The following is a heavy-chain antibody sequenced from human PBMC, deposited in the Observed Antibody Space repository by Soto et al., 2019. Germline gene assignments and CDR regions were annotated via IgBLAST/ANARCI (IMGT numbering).Heavy chain of an antibody. CDR1: GFTFTTYA. V-gene: IGHV3-23*01. CDR3: AKDSEVDSSPFDFDI. D-gene: IGHD3-16*01. J-gene: IGHJ3*02. Sequence: PGGSLRLSCAASGFTFTTYAMSWVRQAPGKGLEWVSAISGSGDITYSADSVKGRFTISRDNSKNTLYLQMNSLRAQDTAVYYCAKDSEVDSSPFDFDIWGQGTRVTVSS. CDR2: ISGSGDIT.